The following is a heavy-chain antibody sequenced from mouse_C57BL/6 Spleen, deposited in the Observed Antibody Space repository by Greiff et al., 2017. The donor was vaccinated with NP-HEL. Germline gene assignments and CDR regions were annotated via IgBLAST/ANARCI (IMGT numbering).Heavy chain of an antibody. CDR3: ARYGYDGYYWYFDV. D-gene: IGHD2-3*01. J-gene: IGHJ1*03. Sequence: EVKLMESGGGLVQPGGSLSLSCAASGFTFTDYYMSWVRQPPGKALEWLGFIRNKANGYTTEYSASVKGRFTISRDNSQSILYLQMNALRAEDSATYYCARYGYDGYYWYFDVWGTGTTVTVSS. CDR1: GFTFTDYY. CDR2: IRNKANGYTT. V-gene: IGHV7-3*01.